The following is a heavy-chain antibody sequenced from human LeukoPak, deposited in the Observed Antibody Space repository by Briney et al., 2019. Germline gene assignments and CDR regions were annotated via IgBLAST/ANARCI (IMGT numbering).Heavy chain of an antibody. CDR2: IYHSGST. D-gene: IGHD1-26*01. CDR3: ARHSGSYPYYFDY. Sequence: SETLSLTCAVSGYSISSGYCWGWIRQPPGKGLEWIGSIYHSGSTYYNPSLKSRVTISVDTSKNQFSLKLSSVTAADTAVYYCARHSGSYPYYFDYWGQGTLVTVSS. V-gene: IGHV4-38-2*01. CDR1: GYSISSGYC. J-gene: IGHJ4*02.